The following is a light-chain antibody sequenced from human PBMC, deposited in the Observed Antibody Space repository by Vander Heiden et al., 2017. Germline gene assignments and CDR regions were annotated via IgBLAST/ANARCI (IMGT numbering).Light chain of an antibody. CDR1: QSIASY. V-gene: IGKV1-39*01. CDR3: QQRDRTPHS. J-gene: IGKJ3*01. Sequence: DIQMTQSPSSLSASVGDRVAISCRASQSIASYLNWYRQRPGKAPELLIYTASSLQSGVPSRFSGSGSGTDFTLTINSLQPEDFATYFCQQRDRTPHSFGQGTKVDIK. CDR2: TAS.